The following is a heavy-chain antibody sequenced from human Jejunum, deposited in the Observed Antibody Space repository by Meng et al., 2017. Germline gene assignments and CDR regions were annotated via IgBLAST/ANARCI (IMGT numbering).Heavy chain of an antibody. Sequence: ASVKVSCKVSGYTLTELSIHWVRQAPGKGLEWMGRFDPQEDERIYEQEFQGKLTITENTSTDTAYMELSSLRSDDTAVYYCPTRHIAAGLTIAFDVWGQGTMVTVSS. D-gene: IGHD2-21*01. CDR3: PTRHIAAGLTIAFDV. V-gene: IGHV1-24*01. J-gene: IGHJ3*01. CDR2: FDPQEDER. CDR1: GYTLTELS.